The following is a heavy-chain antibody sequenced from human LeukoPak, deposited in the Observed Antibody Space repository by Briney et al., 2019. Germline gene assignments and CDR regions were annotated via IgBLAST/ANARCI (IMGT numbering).Heavy chain of an antibody. CDR3: ARARTKYSSLVRDVLDY. CDR1: GYTFSSYY. J-gene: IGHJ4*02. V-gene: IGHV1-2*02. CDR2: INPNSGGT. Sequence: ASVKVSCTASGYTFSSYYMYWVRQAPGQGLEWMGWINPNSGGTNYAQKFQGRVTMTRDTSISTAYMELSRLRSDDTAVYYCARARTKYSSLVRDVLDYWGQGTLVTVSS. D-gene: IGHD6-6*01.